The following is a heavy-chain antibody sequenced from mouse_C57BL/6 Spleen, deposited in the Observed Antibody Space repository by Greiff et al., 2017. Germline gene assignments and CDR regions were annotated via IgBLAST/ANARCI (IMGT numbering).Heavy chain of an antibody. CDR2: INYDGSST. Sequence: EVKVVESEGGLVQPGSSMKLSCTASGFTFSDYYMAWVRQVPEKGLEWVANINYDGSSTYYLDSLKSRFIISRDNAKNILYLQMSSLKSEDTATYYCAREGEDSNWYFDVWGTGTTVTVSS. J-gene: IGHJ1*03. CDR1: GFTFSDYY. CDR3: AREGEDSNWYFDV. V-gene: IGHV5-16*01.